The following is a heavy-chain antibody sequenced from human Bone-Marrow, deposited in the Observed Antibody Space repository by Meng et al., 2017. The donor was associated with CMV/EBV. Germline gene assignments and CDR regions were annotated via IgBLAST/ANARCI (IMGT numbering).Heavy chain of an antibody. CDR2: SGGS. CDR1: GYNFYRFQ. CDR3: ARRGGDYQFDF. J-gene: IGHJ4*02. V-gene: IGHV1-18*01. D-gene: IGHD3-10*01. Sequence: ASVKVSCKTSGYNFYRFQIDWVRQAPGQGLEWVGWSGGSSYVQDLQGRVTMIQDASTATAYMGLMNLRSGDTAVYYCARRGGDYQFDFWGQGTLVTVSS.